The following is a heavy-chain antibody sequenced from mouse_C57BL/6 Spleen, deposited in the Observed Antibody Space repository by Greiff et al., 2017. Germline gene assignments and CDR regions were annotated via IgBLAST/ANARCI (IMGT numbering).Heavy chain of an antibody. Sequence: QVQLQQSGAELVKPGASVKISCKASGYAFSSYWMNWVKQRPGKGLEWIGQIYPGDGDTNYNGKFKGKATLTADKSSSTAYMQLSSLTSEDSAVYFCARGGYYYGSSGEAMDYWGQGTSVTVSS. CDR1: GYAFSSYW. J-gene: IGHJ4*01. CDR2: IYPGDGDT. D-gene: IGHD1-1*01. CDR3: ARGGYYYGSSGEAMDY. V-gene: IGHV1-80*01.